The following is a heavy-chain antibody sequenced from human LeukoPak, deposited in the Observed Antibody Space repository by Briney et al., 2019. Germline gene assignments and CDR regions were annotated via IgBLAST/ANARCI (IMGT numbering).Heavy chain of an antibody. CDR1: GFTVSSKY. Sequence: GGSLRLSCAASGFTVSSKYMSWVRQAPGKGLEWVSVFYVGGNTYYADSVRGRFTISRDNSKNTLYLQMNSLTAEDTAVYYCARGSGWVFFEYWGQGTQVTVSS. CDR3: ARGSGWVFFEY. D-gene: IGHD6-19*01. V-gene: IGHV3-53*01. CDR2: FYVGGNT. J-gene: IGHJ4*02.